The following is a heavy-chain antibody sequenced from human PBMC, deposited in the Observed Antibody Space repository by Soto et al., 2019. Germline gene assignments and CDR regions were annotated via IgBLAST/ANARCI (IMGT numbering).Heavy chain of an antibody. V-gene: IGHV1-18*04. J-gene: IGHJ5*02. CDR1: GFTIRSYG. CDR2: ISGYSGQT. D-gene: IGHD3-16*01. Sequence: ASVKVSCKASGFTIRSYGITWVRQAPGQGLEWMGWISGYSGQTKYAQNVQDRVTMTSDTSTSTVYMELRGLTSEDTAVYYCARSSGGVFGIIIEGTNWFAPWGQGTLVTVSS. CDR3: ARSSGGVFGIIIEGTNWFAP.